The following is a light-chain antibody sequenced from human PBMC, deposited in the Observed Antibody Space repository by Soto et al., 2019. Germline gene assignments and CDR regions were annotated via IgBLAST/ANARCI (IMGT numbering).Light chain of an antibody. CDR1: SSNIGAGYN. CDR2: GNS. J-gene: IGLJ2*01. CDR3: QSYDNSLSGFMV. V-gene: IGLV1-40*01. Sequence: QSVLTQPPSVSGAPGQRVTISCTGSSSNIGAGYNVHWYQQLPGTAPKLLIYGNSNGPSGVPDRFSGAKSGTSASLAITGLQAEDEADYYCQSYDNSLSGFMVFGGGTKLTVL.